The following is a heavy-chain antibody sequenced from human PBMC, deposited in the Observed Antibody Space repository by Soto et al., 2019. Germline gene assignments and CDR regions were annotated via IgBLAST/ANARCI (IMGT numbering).Heavy chain of an antibody. CDR2: AYHSGST. CDR1: GGFTSTNNW. CDR3: ARSPPSSYYCGSGTFDY. Sequence: QLQWQESGPGLVRPSGTLSLTCAVSGGFTSTNNWWSWVRQPPGKGLEWIGDAYHSGSTEYNPSLKSRVSISVDKSKNQISLKLTSATAADTAVYYCARSPPSSYYCGSGTFDYWGQGTLVTVSS. V-gene: IGHV4-4*02. J-gene: IGHJ4*02. D-gene: IGHD2-21*01.